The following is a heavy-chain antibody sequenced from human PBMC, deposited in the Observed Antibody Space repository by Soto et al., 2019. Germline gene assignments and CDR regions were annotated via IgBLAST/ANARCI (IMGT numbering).Heavy chain of an antibody. Sequence: LLGGSLRLSCAASGFTFSSYWMSWVRQAPGKGLEWVANIKQDGSEKYYVDSVKGRFTISRDNAKNSLYLQMNSLRAEDTAVYYCARDQWEQFVGAFDIWGQGTMVTVSS. CDR2: IKQDGSEK. J-gene: IGHJ3*02. D-gene: IGHD1-26*01. V-gene: IGHV3-7*03. CDR3: ARDQWEQFVGAFDI. CDR1: GFTFSSYW.